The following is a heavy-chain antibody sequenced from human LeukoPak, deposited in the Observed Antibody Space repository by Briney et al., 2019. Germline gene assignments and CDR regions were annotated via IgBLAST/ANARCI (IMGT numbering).Heavy chain of an antibody. Sequence: GGSLRLSCAASGFAFSSYAMSWVRQAPGKGLEWVSAISGSGGSTYYADSVKGRFTISRDNAKNSLYLQMNSLRAEDTAVYYCARKRADFWSGYHLDYWGQGTLVTVSS. D-gene: IGHD3-3*01. CDR3: ARKRADFWSGYHLDY. V-gene: IGHV3-23*01. J-gene: IGHJ4*02. CDR2: ISGSGGST. CDR1: GFAFSSYA.